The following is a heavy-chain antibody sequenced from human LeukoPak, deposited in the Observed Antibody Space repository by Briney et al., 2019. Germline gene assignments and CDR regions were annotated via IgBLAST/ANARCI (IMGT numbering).Heavy chain of an antibody. V-gene: IGHV1-46*01. J-gene: IGHJ4*02. CDR3: ARDSTPYYYDSSGSFDY. CDR1: GYTFTSYY. Sequence: ASVKVSCKASGYTFTSYYMHWVRQAPGQGFEWMGIINPSGGSTSYAQKFQGRVTMTRDTSTSTVYMELSSLRSEDTAVYYCARDSTPYYYDSSGSFDYWGQGTLVTVSS. CDR2: INPSGGST. D-gene: IGHD3-22*01.